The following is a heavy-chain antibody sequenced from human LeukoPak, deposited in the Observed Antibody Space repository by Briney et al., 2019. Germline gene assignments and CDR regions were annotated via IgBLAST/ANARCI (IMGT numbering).Heavy chain of an antibody. CDR3: ARIYYYDSGSYYSYFDY. J-gene: IGHJ4*02. CDR2: IYCSGNT. D-gene: IGHD3-22*01. CDR1: GGSISGSSYY. V-gene: IGHV4-31*03. Sequence: PSETLSLTCTVSGGSISGSSYYWGWIRQHPGEGLEWIGSIYCSGNTYYNPSLKSRVTISVDTSKNQFSLKLSSVTAADTAVYYCARIYYYDSGSYYSYFDYWGQGTLVTVSS.